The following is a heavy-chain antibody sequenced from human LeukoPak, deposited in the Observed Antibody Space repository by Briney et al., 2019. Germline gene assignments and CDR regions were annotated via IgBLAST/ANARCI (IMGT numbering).Heavy chain of an antibody. V-gene: IGHV1-2*02. J-gene: IGHJ5*02. CDR2: INPNSGGT. CDR3: AREELCSSTSCYRWFDP. Sequence: GSSVKVSCKASGGTFSSYAIIWVRQAPGQGLEWMGWINPNSGGTNYAQKFQGRVTMTRDTSISTAYMELSRLRSDDTAVYYCAREELCSSTSCYRWFDPWGQGTLVTVSS. D-gene: IGHD2-2*01. CDR1: GGTFSSYA.